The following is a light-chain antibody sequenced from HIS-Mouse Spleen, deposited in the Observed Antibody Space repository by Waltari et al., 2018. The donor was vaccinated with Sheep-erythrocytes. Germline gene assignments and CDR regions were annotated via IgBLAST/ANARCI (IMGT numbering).Light chain of an antibody. J-gene: IGLJ1*01. CDR1: SSDVGGYNY. CDR3: SSYTSSSTL. CDR2: DVS. V-gene: IGLV2-14*03. Sequence: QSALTQPASVSGSPGQSITISCTGTSSDVGGYNYVSWYQQHPGKAPKLMIYDVSNRHSGVSTRFSGSKSGNTASLTISGLQAEDEADYYCSSYTSSSTLFGTGTKVTVL.